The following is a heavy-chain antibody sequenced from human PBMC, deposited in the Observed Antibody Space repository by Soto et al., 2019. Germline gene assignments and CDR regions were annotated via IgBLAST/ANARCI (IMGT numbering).Heavy chain of an antibody. D-gene: IGHD3-22*01. Sequence: QVQLVQSGAEVKKPGASVKVSCKASGYSFYSYGISWVRQAPGQGLEWMGWDSAYNGNTNYAQKLQGRVTMTTDTSKNTAYMKLRSLSSDDTAVYYCARDVGDYDSRDNRGIMQYWGQGTLVTVSS. V-gene: IGHV1-18*01. CDR2: DSAYNGNT. CDR3: ARDVGDYDSRDNRGIMQY. J-gene: IGHJ4*02. CDR1: GYSFYSYG.